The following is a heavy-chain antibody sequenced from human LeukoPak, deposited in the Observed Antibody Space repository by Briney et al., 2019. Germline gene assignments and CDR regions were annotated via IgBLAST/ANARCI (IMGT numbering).Heavy chain of an antibody. CDR3: VSPPVGPSPWFDP. J-gene: IGHJ5*02. V-gene: IGHV3-21*01. Sequence: PGGSLRLSCAASGFTFSSYSMNWVRQAPGKGLEWVSSISSSSSYIYYADSVKGRFTISRDNAKNSLYLQMNSLRAEDTAVYYCVSPPVGPSPWFDPWGQGTLVTVSS. D-gene: IGHD1-26*01. CDR2: ISSSSSYI. CDR1: GFTFSSYS.